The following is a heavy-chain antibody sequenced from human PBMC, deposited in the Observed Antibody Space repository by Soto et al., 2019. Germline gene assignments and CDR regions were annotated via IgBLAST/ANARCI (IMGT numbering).Heavy chain of an antibody. V-gene: IGHV4-39*02. Sequence: SETLSLTCTVSGGSMSSSSYYWGWIRQPPGKGLEWIGSIYYSGSTYYNPSLKSRVTISVDTSKNQFSLKLSSVTAADTAVYYCAREQGEHLVVVPAAATGGNWFDPWGQGTLVTVSS. D-gene: IGHD2-2*01. CDR1: GGSMSSSSYY. CDR2: IYYSGST. CDR3: AREQGEHLVVVPAAATGGNWFDP. J-gene: IGHJ5*02.